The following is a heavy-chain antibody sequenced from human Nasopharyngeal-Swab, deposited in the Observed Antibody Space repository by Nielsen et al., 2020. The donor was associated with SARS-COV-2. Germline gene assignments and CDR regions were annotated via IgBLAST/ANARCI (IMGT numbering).Heavy chain of an antibody. CDR2: INPSGGST. CDR3: ARDRDCSSTSCYRGIDI. V-gene: IGHV1-46*01. D-gene: IGHD2-2*01. Sequence: WVRQAPGQGLEWMGIINPSGGSTSYAQKFQGRVTMTRDTSTSTVYMELSSLRSEDTAVYYCARDRDCSSTSCYRGIDIWGQGEMVTVSS. J-gene: IGHJ3*02.